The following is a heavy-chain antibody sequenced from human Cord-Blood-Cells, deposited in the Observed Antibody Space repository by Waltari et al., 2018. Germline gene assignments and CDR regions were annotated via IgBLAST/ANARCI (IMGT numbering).Heavy chain of an antibody. Sequence: QVQLVESGGGVVQPGRSLRLSCAASGFTFSSYAMHWVRQPPGKGLEWVAVISYDGSNKYYADSVKGRFTISRDNSKNTLYLQMNSLRAEDTAVYYCASGEYYGGRDAFDIWGQGTMVTVSS. CDR3: ASGEYYGGRDAFDI. CDR2: ISYDGSNK. V-gene: IGHV3-30*04. CDR1: GFTFSSYA. D-gene: IGHD4-17*01. J-gene: IGHJ3*02.